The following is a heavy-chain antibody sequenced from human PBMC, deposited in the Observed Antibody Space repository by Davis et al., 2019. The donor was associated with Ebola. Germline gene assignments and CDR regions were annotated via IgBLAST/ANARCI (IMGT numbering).Heavy chain of an antibody. V-gene: IGHV3-11*01. CDR2: ISSTGSTI. Sequence: GESLKISCAASGFTFSDYYMSWIRQAPGKGLEWVSYISSTGSTIYYADSVKGRFTITRDNSKNSLYLQMNSLRAEDTAVYYCARVRGAFDIWGQGTMVTVSS. CDR1: GFTFSDYY. J-gene: IGHJ3*02. CDR3: ARVRGAFDI.